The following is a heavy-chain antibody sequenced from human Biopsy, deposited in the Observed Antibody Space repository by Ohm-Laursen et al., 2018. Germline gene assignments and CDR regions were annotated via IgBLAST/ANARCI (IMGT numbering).Heavy chain of an antibody. D-gene: IGHD1-26*01. Sequence: SLRLSCSASGFTLSSYEMNWVRQAPGKGLEWVSYISSSGSTIYYADSVKGRFTISRDNAKNSLYLQINSLRAEDTAVYYCARDGIVGARFNAFDIWGQGTMVTVSS. V-gene: IGHV3-48*03. CDR3: ARDGIVGARFNAFDI. CDR2: ISSSGSTI. J-gene: IGHJ3*02. CDR1: GFTLSSYE.